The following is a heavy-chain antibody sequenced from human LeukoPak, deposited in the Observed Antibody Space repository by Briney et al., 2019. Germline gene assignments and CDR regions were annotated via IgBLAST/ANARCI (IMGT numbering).Heavy chain of an antibody. CDR1: GGSFSGYY. V-gene: IGHV4-59*01. Sequence: SETLSLTCVVHGGSFSGYYWSWIRQPPGKGLEWIGYIYYSGSTNYNPSLKSRVTISVDTSKNQFSLKLSSVTAADTAVYYCARESNGYYDSEIIWGQGTLVTVSS. CDR3: ARESNGYYDSEII. J-gene: IGHJ4*02. CDR2: IYYSGST. D-gene: IGHD3-22*01.